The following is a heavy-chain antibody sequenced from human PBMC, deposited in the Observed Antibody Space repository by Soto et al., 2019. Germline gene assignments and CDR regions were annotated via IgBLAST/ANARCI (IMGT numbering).Heavy chain of an antibody. D-gene: IGHD1-26*01. CDR2: IYYSGST. V-gene: IGHV4-39*01. CDR1: GGSISSSSYY. Sequence: SETLSLTCTVSGGSISSSSYYWGWIRLHPGKGLEWIGTIYYSGSTYYNPSLKSRVTISVDTSKNQFSLKLSSVTAADTAVYYCARQGSGSYNAFDIWGQGTVVTVSS. J-gene: IGHJ3*02. CDR3: ARQGSGSYNAFDI.